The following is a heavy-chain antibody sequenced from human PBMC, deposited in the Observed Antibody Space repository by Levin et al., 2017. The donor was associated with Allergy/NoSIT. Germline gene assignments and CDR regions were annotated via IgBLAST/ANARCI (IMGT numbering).Heavy chain of an antibody. CDR2: ISYDGSDK. CDR3: ANTLPHAATIIDY. J-gene: IGHJ4*02. Sequence: GESLKISCAASGFTFSTYGMHWVRQAPGKGLEWVAIISYDGSDKYYADSVKGRFTISRDNSKNTLYLHMNSLRPEDTAVYYCANTLPHAATIIDYWGQGTLVTVSS. CDR1: GFTFSTYG. D-gene: IGHD5-24*01. V-gene: IGHV3-30*18.